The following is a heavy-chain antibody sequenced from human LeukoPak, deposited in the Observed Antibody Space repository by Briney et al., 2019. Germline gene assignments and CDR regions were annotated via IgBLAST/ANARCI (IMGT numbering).Heavy chain of an antibody. J-gene: IGHJ5*02. CDR3: ARGGYSSSWYPPPWFDP. V-gene: IGHV3-21*01. D-gene: IGHD6-13*01. CDR1: GFTFSSYS. CDR2: ISSSNSYI. Sequence: PGGSLRLSCAASGFTFSSYSMNWVRQAPGKGLEWVSSISSSNSYIYYADSVKGRFTISRDNAKNSLYLQMNSLRAEDTAVYYCARGGYSSSWYPPPWFDPWGQGTLVTVSS.